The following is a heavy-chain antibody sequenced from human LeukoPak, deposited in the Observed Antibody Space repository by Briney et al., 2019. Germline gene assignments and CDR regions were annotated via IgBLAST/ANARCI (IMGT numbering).Heavy chain of an antibody. Sequence: GASVKVSCKASGHTFTGYYMHWVRQAPGQGLEWMGWINPNSGGTNYAQKFQGRVTMTRDTSISTAYMELSRLRSDDTAVYYCARVEVVVAATYLDAFDIWGQGTMVTVSS. CDR3: ARVEVVVAATYLDAFDI. CDR2: INPNSGGT. J-gene: IGHJ3*02. D-gene: IGHD2-15*01. CDR1: GHTFTGYY. V-gene: IGHV1-2*02.